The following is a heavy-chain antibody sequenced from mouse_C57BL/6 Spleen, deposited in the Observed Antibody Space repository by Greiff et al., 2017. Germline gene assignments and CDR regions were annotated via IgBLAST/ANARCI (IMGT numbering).Heavy chain of an antibody. Sequence: QVQLKQPGTELVKPGASVKLSCKASGYTFTSYWMHWVKQRPGQGLEWIGNINPSNGGTNYNEKFKSKATLTVDNSSSTAYMQLSSLTSEDSAVYYCSREGEIMIKRACFAYWGQGTLVTVSA. D-gene: IGHD2-4*01. CDR3: SREGEIMIKRACFAY. CDR2: INPSNGGT. J-gene: IGHJ3*01. V-gene: IGHV1-53*01. CDR1: GYTFTSYW.